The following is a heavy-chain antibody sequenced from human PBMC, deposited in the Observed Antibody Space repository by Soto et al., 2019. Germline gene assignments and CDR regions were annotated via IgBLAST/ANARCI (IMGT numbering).Heavy chain of an antibody. CDR3: ARGGDYDYIWGSYRPYPFDY. Sequence: SETLSLTCAVYGGSFSGYYWSWIRQPPGKGLEWIGEINHSGSTNYNPSLKSRVTISVDTSKNQFSLKLSSVTAADTAVYYCARGGDYDYIWGSYRPYPFDYWGQGTLVTVSS. V-gene: IGHV4-34*01. J-gene: IGHJ4*02. CDR2: INHSGST. CDR1: GGSFSGYY. D-gene: IGHD3-16*02.